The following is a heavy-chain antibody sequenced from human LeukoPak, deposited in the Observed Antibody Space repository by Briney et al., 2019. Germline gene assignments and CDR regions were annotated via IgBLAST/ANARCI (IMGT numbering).Heavy chain of an antibody. CDR3: AKAPDDYGDYCHY. CDR1: GFIFSSYG. D-gene: IGHD4-17*01. Sequence: GGSLRLSCAASGFIFSSYGMHWVRQAPGKGLEWVAFIRYDGSKIYYADSVKGRFTISRDNSKNTLYLQMNSPRAEDTAVYYCAKAPDDYGDYCHYWGQGTLVTVSS. V-gene: IGHV3-30*02. J-gene: IGHJ4*02. CDR2: IRYDGSKI.